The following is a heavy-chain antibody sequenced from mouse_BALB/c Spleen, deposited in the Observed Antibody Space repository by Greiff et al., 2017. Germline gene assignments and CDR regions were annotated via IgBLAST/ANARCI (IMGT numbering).Heavy chain of an antibody. CDR3: ARSGTMITTEYAMDY. CDR1: GFTFSSFG. CDR2: ISSGSSTI. V-gene: IGHV5-17*02. J-gene: IGHJ4*01. D-gene: IGHD2-4*01. Sequence: DVMLVESGGGLVQPGGSRKLSCAASGFTFSSFGMHWVRQAPEKGLEWVAYISSGSSTIYYADTVKGRFTISRDNPKNTLFLQMTSLRSEDTAMYYCARSGTMITTEYAMDYWGQGTSVTVSS.